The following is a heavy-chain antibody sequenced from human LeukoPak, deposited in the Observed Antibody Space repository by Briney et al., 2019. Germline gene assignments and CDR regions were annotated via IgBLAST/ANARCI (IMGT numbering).Heavy chain of an antibody. CDR1: GYTFTGYY. J-gene: IGHJ3*02. D-gene: IGHD2-8*01. V-gene: IGHV1-46*01. CDR3: AREWSEGAFDI. CDR2: INPSGGST. Sequence: GASVTVSCKASGYTFTGYYMHWVRQAPGQGLEWMGIINPSGGSTSYAQKFQGRVTMTRDTSTSTVYMELSSLRSEDTAVYYCAREWSEGAFDIWGQGTMVTVSS.